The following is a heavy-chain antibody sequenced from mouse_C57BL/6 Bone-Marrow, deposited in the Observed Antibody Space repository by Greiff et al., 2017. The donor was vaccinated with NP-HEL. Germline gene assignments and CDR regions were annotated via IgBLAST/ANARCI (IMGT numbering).Heavy chain of an antibody. CDR3: AIPDYYGSSYYFDY. CDR2: INPNYGTT. CDR1: GYSFTDYN. D-gene: IGHD1-1*01. Sequence: VQLQQSGPELVKPGASVKISCKASGYSFTDYNMNWVKQSNGKSLEWIGVINPNYGTTSYNQKFKGKATLTVDQSSSTAYMQLTSLTSEDSAVYYCAIPDYYGSSYYFDYWGQGTTLTVSS. J-gene: IGHJ2*01. V-gene: IGHV1-39*01.